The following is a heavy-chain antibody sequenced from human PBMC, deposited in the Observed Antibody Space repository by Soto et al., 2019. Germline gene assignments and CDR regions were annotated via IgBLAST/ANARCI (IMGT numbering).Heavy chain of an antibody. CDR2: IYHSGST. CDR3: ARVPGP. D-gene: IGHD3-10*01. V-gene: IGHV4-59*12. CDR1: GGSMISYY. Sequence: PLETLSLTCTVSGGSMISYYWSWIRQPPGKGLEWIGYIYHSGSTYYNPSLKSRVTISVDRSKNQFSLKLSSVTAADTAVYYCARVPGPWGQGTLVTVSS. J-gene: IGHJ5*02.